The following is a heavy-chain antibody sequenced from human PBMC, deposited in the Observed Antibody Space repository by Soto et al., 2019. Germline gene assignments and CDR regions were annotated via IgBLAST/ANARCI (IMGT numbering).Heavy chain of an antibody. V-gene: IGHV3-11*01. CDR2: ISTGGTTI. CDR1: GFTFSHYY. Sequence: GGSLRLSCTPSGFTFSHYYMTWIRQAPGKGLEWVSYISTGGTTIYYADSVKGRFTISRDDARNSLYLQMNSLRDEDTAVYYCARVPSTRGLDYWGQGTLVTVSS. J-gene: IGHJ4*02. CDR3: ARVPSTRGLDY.